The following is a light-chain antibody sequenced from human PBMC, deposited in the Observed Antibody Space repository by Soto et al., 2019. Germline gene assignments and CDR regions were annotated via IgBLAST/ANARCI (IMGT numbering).Light chain of an antibody. CDR1: QSVSSN. CDR3: QQYNNWPRT. CDR2: GAS. V-gene: IGKV3-15*01. J-gene: IGKJ1*01. Sequence: EIVMTQSPATLSVSPGESATLSCRASQSVSSNFAWYQQKPGQAPRLLIYGASTRATGIPVRFSGSGSGTEFTLTISSLQSEDFAVYYCQQYNNWPRTFGQGTKVEIK.